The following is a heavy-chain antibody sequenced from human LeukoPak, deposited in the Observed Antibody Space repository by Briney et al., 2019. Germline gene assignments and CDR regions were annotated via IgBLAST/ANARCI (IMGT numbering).Heavy chain of an antibody. D-gene: IGHD6-13*01. CDR3: ARVGSIAAAGTPDY. CDR1: GFIFSDYY. CDR2: ISGSGSDT. J-gene: IGHJ4*02. V-gene: IGHV3-11*06. Sequence: PGGSLRLSCAASGFIFSDYYMTWIRQAPGEGVEWLSYISGSGSDTNYADSVKGRFTTSRDNAKNSLYLQMNSLRAEDTAVYYCARVGSIAAAGTPDYWGQGTLVTVSS.